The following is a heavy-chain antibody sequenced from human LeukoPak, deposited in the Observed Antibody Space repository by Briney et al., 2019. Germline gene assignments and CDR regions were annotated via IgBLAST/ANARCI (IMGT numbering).Heavy chain of an antibody. J-gene: IGHJ5*02. D-gene: IGHD5-24*01. V-gene: IGHV4-34*01. Sequence: PSETLSLTCAVYGVSFSGYYWSWIRQPPGKGLEWIGEINHSGSTNYNPSLKSRVTISVDTSKNQFSLKLSSVTAADTAVYYCARHVRRPRARFDPWGQGTLVTVSS. CDR1: GVSFSGYY. CDR2: INHSGST. CDR3: ARHVRRPRARFDP.